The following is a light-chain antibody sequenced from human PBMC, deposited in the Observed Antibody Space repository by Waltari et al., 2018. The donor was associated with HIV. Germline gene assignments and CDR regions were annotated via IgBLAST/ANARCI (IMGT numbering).Light chain of an antibody. J-gene: IGLJ3*02. Sequence: QSVLTQPPSVSAAPGQKVTISCSGSSSNIGNNYVSWYQQLPGTAPKLLIYDNNKRPAVIPDRISASKSDTSATLGIAGVQTGDEADYYCGTWDSSLSAGVFGGGTKLTVL. V-gene: IGLV1-51*01. CDR3: GTWDSSLSAGV. CDR2: DNN. CDR1: SSNIGNNY.